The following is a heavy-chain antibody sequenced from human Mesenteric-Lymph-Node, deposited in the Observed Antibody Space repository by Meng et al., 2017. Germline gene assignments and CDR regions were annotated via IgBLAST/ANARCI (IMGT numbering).Heavy chain of an antibody. Sequence: ASVKVSCKASGYTFTSYGISWVRQAPGQGLEWMGWISAYNGNTNYAQKLQGRVTMTTDTSTSTAYMELRSLRSDDTAVYYCARGQELWFGELSGYFDYWGQGTLVTVS. J-gene: IGHJ4*02. D-gene: IGHD3-10*01. CDR2: ISAYNGNT. CDR3: ARGQELWFGELSGYFDY. CDR1: GYTFTSYG. V-gene: IGHV1-18*01.